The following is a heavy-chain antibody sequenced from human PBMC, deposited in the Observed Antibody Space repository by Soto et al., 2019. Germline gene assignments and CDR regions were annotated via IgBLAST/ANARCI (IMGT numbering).Heavy chain of an antibody. CDR1: GFTFSYYG. J-gene: IGHJ5*02. V-gene: IGHV3-33*08. D-gene: IGHD3-9*01. CDR3: VRDADTTGHYRHCDL. CDR2: MHTGGNEK. Sequence: QVQLVESGGGVVQPGGSLRLSCAASGFTFSYYGFHWVRQAPGKGLEWVAVMHTGGNEKYYVDSVKGRFTVSRDESRTRVYLEMSGLRAVDTAEDFCVRDADTTGHYRHCDLLGGGARVAVS.